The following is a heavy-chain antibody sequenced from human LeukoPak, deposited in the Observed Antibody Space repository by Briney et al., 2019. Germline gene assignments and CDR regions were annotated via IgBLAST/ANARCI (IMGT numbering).Heavy chain of an antibody. D-gene: IGHD5-24*01. J-gene: IGHJ4*02. Sequence: SETLSLTCTASGGSISSSGYYWGWIRQPPGKGLEWIASINYSGTTYYNPSLKSRVTISEDRSKNQFSLRLSSVTAADTAVYYCARLRDGRWLLEYWGQGTLVTVSS. CDR3: ARLRDGRWLLEY. CDR1: GGSISSSGYY. V-gene: IGHV4-39*01. CDR2: INYSGTT.